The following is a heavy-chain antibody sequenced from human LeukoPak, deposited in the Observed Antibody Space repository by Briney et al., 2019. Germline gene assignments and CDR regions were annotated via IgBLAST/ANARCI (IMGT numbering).Heavy chain of an antibody. CDR2: IYYSGST. Sequence: SETLSLTCTVSGGSISSSSYYWGWIRQSPGKGLEWIGSIYYSGSTYYNPSLKSRVTISVDTSKNQFPLKLSSVTAADTAVYYCARGVVIAPQTFDYWGQGTLVTVSS. V-gene: IGHV4-39*06. CDR1: GGSISSSSYY. J-gene: IGHJ4*02. D-gene: IGHD2-21*01. CDR3: ARGVVIAPQTFDY.